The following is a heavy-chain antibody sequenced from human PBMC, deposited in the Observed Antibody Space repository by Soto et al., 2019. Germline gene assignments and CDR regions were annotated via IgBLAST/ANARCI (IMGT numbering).Heavy chain of an antibody. J-gene: IGHJ4*02. CDR1: GDSITTNGYY. Sequence: SETLSLTCSVSGDSITTNGYYWGWIRQPPGKGLQWIGNVYWTGSTFSHPSLTSRVFISVDTSKNEFSLRLTSVTAADTAVYYCARSHYTYGLLIDYWGQGTLVTVSS. D-gene: IGHD2-8*01. V-gene: IGHV4-39*01. CDR2: VYWTGST. CDR3: ARSHYTYGLLIDY.